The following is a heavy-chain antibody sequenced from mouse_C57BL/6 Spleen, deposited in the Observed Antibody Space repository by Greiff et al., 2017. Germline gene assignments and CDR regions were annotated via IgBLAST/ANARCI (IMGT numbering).Heavy chain of an antibody. Sequence: QVQLKQPGAELVKPGASVKMSCKASGYTFTSYWITWVKQRPGQGLEWIGDIYPGSGSTNYNEKFKSKATLTVDTSSSTAYMQLSSLTSEDSAVYYCARTDYYGSSEGDYWGQGTTLTVSS. CDR1: GYTFTSYW. V-gene: IGHV1-55*01. J-gene: IGHJ2*01. CDR2: IYPGSGST. CDR3: ARTDYYGSSEGDY. D-gene: IGHD1-1*01.